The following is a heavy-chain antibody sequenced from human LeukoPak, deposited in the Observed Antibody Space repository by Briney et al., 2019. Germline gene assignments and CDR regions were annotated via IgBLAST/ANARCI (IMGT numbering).Heavy chain of an antibody. Sequence: ASVKGSCKASGYTFTGYYMHWVRQAPGEGLEWMGWINPNSGGTNYAQKFQGRVTMTRDTSISTAYMELSRLRSDDTAVYYCARAVGPVLPFDYWGQGTLVTVSS. CDR1: GYTFTGYY. CDR3: ARAVGPVLPFDY. V-gene: IGHV1-2*02. J-gene: IGHJ4*02. CDR2: INPNSGGT. D-gene: IGHD3-10*01.